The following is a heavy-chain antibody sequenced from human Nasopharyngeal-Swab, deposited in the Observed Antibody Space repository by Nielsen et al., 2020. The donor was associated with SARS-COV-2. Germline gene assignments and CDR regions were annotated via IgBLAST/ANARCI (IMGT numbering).Heavy chain of an antibody. Sequence: ASVKVSYKASGYTFTGYYMHWVRQAPGHGLEWMGWINPNSGGTNYAQKFQGRVTMTRDTSISTAYMELSRLRSDDTAVYYCARKEATAMEELYYYGMDVWGQGTTVTVSS. V-gene: IGHV1-2*02. D-gene: IGHD5-18*01. CDR3: ARKEATAMEELYYYGMDV. J-gene: IGHJ6*02. CDR2: INPNSGGT. CDR1: GYTFTGYY.